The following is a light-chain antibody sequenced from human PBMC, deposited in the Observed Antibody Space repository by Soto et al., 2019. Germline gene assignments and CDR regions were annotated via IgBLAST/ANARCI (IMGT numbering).Light chain of an antibody. J-gene: IGKJ3*01. CDR1: QSVYNN. V-gene: IGKV3-15*01. CDR2: GAS. Sequence: EIVLTQSPDTLSVSPGERATPSCRASQSVYNNLAWYQQKPGQAPRLLIYGASTRATGIPARFSGSGSGTEFTLTISSLQSEDFAVYFCQQYNNWPPVTFGPGTKVDIK. CDR3: QQYNNWPPVT.